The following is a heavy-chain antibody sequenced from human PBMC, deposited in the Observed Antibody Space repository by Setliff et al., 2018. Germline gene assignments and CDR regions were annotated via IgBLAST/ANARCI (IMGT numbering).Heavy chain of an antibody. CDR3: ARDTSGRDALDV. CDR1: GFTFSSYT. CDR2: IDSSRT. Sequence: LSLSCAASGFTFSSYTMNWVRQAPGQGLEWVSSIDSSRTYYADSVKGRVTISRDNSKNTLYLQMSSLRAEDTAIYYCARDTSGRDALDVWGQGTTVTVSS. V-gene: IGHV3-23*05. D-gene: IGHD3-10*01. J-gene: IGHJ3*01.